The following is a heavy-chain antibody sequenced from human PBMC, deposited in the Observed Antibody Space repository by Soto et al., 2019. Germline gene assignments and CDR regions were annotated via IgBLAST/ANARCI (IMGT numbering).Heavy chain of an antibody. CDR2: IWFDGSNK. D-gene: IGHD6-19*01. V-gene: IGHV3-33*01. J-gene: IGHJ4*02. CDR3: AREGSSGSSIYYFDP. Sequence: GGSLRLSCAASGFTLNSYGMHWVRQAPGKGLEWVAVIWFDGSNKYYADSVKGRFTVSRDNSKNTLYLQMNSLRADDTAVYYCAREGSSGSSIYYFDPWGKGNPGTVPS. CDR1: GFTLNSYG.